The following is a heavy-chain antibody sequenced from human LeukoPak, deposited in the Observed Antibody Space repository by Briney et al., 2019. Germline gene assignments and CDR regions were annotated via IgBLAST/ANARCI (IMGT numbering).Heavy chain of an antibody. CDR3: ARGALSGSYYYYYYYYMDV. CDR2: IYYSGST. CDR1: GGSISSYY. V-gene: IGHV4-59*01. Sequence: NASETLSLTCTVSGGSISSYYWSWIRQPPGKGLEWIGYIYYSGSTNYNPSLKSRVTISVDTSKNQFSLKLSSVTAADTAVYYCARGALSGSYYYYYYYYMDVWGKGTTVTVSS. D-gene: IGHD3-10*01. J-gene: IGHJ6*03.